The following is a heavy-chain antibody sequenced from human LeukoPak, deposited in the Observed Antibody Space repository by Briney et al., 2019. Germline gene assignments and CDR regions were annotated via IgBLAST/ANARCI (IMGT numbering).Heavy chain of an antibody. V-gene: IGHV1-69*13. J-gene: IGHJ4*02. CDR1: GGTLSSYA. CDR3: ARDARSGDDYQYYFDY. Sequence: ASVKVSCKASGGTLSSYAISWVRQAPGQGLEWMGGIIPIFGTANYAQKFQGRVTITADESTSTAYMELSSLRSEDTAVYYCARDARSGDDYQYYFDYWGQGTLVTVSS. D-gene: IGHD3-16*01. CDR2: IIPIFGTA.